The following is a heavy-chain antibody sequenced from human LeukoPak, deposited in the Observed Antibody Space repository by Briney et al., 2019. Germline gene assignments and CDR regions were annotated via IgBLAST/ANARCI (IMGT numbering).Heavy chain of an antibody. D-gene: IGHD2-2*01. CDR2: INPNSGGT. J-gene: IGHJ6*03. CDR1: GYTFTGYY. CDR3: ARVRKYQLKNPYYYYMDV. V-gene: IGHV1-2*02. Sequence: GASVKVSCKASGYTFTGYYMHWVRRAPGQGLEWMGWINPNSGGTNYAQKFQGRVTITRNTSISTAYMELSSLRSEDTAVYYCARVRKYQLKNPYYYYMDVWGKGTTVTVSS.